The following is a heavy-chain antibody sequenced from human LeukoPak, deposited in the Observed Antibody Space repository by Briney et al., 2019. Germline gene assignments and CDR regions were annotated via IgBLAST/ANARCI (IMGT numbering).Heavy chain of an antibody. D-gene: IGHD6-19*01. CDR3: AKSGEQWLVEQFFDY. V-gene: IGHV3-30*18. Sequence: GGSLRLSCAASGFTFSNYGMHWVRQAPGKGLEWVAIISYDGTNKYYADSVKGRFTISRDNSKNTLYLQMNSLRADDTAVYYCAKSGEQWLVEQFFDYWGQGTLVTVSS. J-gene: IGHJ4*02. CDR2: ISYDGTNK. CDR1: GFTFSNYG.